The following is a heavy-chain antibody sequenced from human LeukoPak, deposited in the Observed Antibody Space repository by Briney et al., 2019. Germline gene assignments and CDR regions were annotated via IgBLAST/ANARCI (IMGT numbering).Heavy chain of an antibody. CDR2: INHSGST. Sequence: SETLSLTCAVYGGSFSGYYWSWIRQPPGKGLEWIGEINHSGSTNNNPSLKSRVTISVDTSKNQFSLKLSSVTAADTAVYYCARNKVEMATIRRSSKFDPWGQGTLVTVSS. CDR3: ARNKVEMATIRRSSKFDP. D-gene: IGHD5-24*01. J-gene: IGHJ5*02. CDR1: GGSFSGYY. V-gene: IGHV4-34*01.